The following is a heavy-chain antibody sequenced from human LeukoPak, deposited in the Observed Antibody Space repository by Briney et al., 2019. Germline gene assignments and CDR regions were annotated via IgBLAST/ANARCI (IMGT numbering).Heavy chain of an antibody. D-gene: IGHD6-6*01. V-gene: IGHV3-53*01. Sequence: GGSLRLSCAASGLTVSSNSMSWVRQAPGKGLEWVSFIYSGGSTYYAGSVKGRFTISRDNSKNTLYLQMNSLRAEDTAVYYCARGVGIAARPPPDYWGQGTLVTVSS. CDR3: ARGVGIAARPPPDY. J-gene: IGHJ4*02. CDR1: GLTVSSNS. CDR2: IYSGGST.